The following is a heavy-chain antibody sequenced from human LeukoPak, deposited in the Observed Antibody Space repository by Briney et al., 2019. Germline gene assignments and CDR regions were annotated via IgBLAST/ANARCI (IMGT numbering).Heavy chain of an antibody. J-gene: IGHJ4*02. V-gene: IGHV4-30-2*01. CDR3: ARENQDIVVVPAAI. CDR2: IYHSGST. CDR1: GFTFSSYG. D-gene: IGHD2-2*02. Sequence: LRLSCAASGFTFSSYGMHWVRQPPGKGLEWVGYIYHSGSTYYNPSLKSRVTISVDRSKNQFSLKLSSVTAADTAVYYCARENQDIVVVPAAIWGQGTLVTVSS.